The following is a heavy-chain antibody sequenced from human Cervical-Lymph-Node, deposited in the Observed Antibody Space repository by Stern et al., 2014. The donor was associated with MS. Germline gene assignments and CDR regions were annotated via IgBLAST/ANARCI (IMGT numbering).Heavy chain of an antibody. V-gene: IGHV3-30*04. Sequence: VQLVESGGGVVQPGRSLRLSCVVSGFTFSNHAMHWVRQAPGKGLERVTVISYDGRNEYYTDSVQGRFTVSRDHSKNTLYLQMNSLRPDDTAVYYCARATSTTSVTTPYYGLDVWGQGTTVTVSS. CDR3: ARATSTTSVTTPYYGLDV. CDR1: GFTFSNHA. J-gene: IGHJ6*02. D-gene: IGHD4-17*01. CDR2: ISYDGRNE.